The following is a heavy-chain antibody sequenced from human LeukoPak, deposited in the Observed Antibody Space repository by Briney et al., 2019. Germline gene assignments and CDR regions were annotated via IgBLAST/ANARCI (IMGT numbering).Heavy chain of an antibody. CDR2: INHSEST. D-gene: IGHD6-19*01. CDR1: GGSFSGYY. CDR3: AREPSSGWGYDPYFDY. Sequence: TSETLSLTCAVYGGSFSGYYWSWIRQPPGKGLEWIGEINHSESTNYNPSLRSRVTISVDTSKNQFSLKLSSVTAADTAVYYCAREPSSGWGYDPYFDYWGQGTLVTVSS. V-gene: IGHV4-34*01. J-gene: IGHJ4*02.